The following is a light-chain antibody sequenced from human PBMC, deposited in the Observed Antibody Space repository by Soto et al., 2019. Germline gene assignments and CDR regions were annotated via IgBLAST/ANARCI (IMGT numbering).Light chain of an antibody. CDR3: SSYTSSSTLVV. J-gene: IGLJ1*01. CDR2: DVS. Sequence: QSVLTQPASVSGSPGQSITVSCTGTSSDIGGYNYVSWYQQYPGEAPKVIIYDVSDRPSGVSNRFSGSKSGNTASLTISGLPTEDEADYYCSSYTSSSTLVVFGTGTKLTVL. V-gene: IGLV2-14*03. CDR1: SSDIGGYNY.